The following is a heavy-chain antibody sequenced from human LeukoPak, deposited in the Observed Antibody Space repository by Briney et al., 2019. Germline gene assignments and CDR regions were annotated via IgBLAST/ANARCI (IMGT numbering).Heavy chain of an antibody. V-gene: IGHV1-69*13. J-gene: IGHJ4*02. D-gene: IGHD5-18*01. CDR3: ARGRDTAMVCRD. CDR1: GGTFSSYA. CDR2: IIPIFGTA. Sequence: SVKVSCKASGGTFSSYAISWVRQAPGQGLEWMGGIIPIFGTANYAQKFQGRVTITADESTSTPYMELSSLRSEDTAVYYCARGRDTAMVCRDWGQGTLVTVSS.